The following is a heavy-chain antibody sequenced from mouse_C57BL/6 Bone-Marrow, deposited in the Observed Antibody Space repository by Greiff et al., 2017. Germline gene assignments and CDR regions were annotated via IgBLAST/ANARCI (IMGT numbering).Heavy chain of an antibody. D-gene: IGHD2-4*01. Sequence: EVQLQQSGAELVRPGASVKLSCTASGFNIKDDYMHWVKQRPEQGLEWIGWIDPENGDTEYASKFQGKATITADTSSNTAYLQLSSLTSEDTAVYYCTTPHYDDSLDAMDDWGQGTSVTVSS. V-gene: IGHV14-4*01. J-gene: IGHJ4*01. CDR2: IDPENGDT. CDR3: TTPHYDDSLDAMDD. CDR1: GFNIKDDY.